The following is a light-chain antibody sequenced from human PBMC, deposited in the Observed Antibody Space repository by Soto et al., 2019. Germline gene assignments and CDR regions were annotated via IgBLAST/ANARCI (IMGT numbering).Light chain of an antibody. CDR2: DAS. V-gene: IGKV3-11*01. J-gene: IGKJ4*01. Sequence: EIVLTQSPATLSLSPGERATLSCRASQSVSSYLAWYQQKPGQAPRLLVYDASNRATGIPARFSGSGSGTDFTLTISRFEPEDFALYYCQQRSSWPPSFGGGTKVEIK. CDR1: QSVSSY. CDR3: QQRSSWPPS.